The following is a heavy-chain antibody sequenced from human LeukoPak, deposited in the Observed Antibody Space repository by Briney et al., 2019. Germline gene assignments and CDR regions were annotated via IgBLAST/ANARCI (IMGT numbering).Heavy chain of an antibody. CDR1: GGTFSSYA. CDR3: ARAIHNFYFFMDV. J-gene: IGHJ6*03. V-gene: IGHV1-69*06. Sequence: GASVKVSCKASGGTFSSYAISWVRQAPGQGLEWMGGIIPIFGTANYAQKFQGRVTITADKSTSTVYMELTSLTSEDTAVYSCARAIHNFYFFMDVWGKGTTVTVSS. CDR2: IIPIFGTA.